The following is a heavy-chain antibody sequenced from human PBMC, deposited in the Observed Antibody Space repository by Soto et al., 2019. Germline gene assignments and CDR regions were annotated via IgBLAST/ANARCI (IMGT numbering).Heavy chain of an antibody. Sequence: QVHLVQSGAEVKKPGASVKVACKGSGYTFTSYGITWVRQAPGQGLEWMGGISAHNGNTEYAQKLQGRVTVTRDTSTSTAYMELRSLRSDDTAVYYCARGRYGDYWGQGALVTVSS. CDR2: ISAHNGNT. V-gene: IGHV1-18*01. D-gene: IGHD1-1*01. CDR3: ARGRYGDY. J-gene: IGHJ4*02. CDR1: GYTFTSYG.